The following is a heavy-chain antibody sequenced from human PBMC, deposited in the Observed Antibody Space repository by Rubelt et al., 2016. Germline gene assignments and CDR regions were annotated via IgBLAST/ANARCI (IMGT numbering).Heavy chain of an antibody. Sequence: QVQLVQSGAEVKKPGSSVKVSCKASGGTFSSYAISWVRQAPGQGLEWMGRIIPILGIANYARKFQCRVTITADKSSGTAYMGLGSLRSEDTAVYYCASLQYSSGWYSDYWGQGTLVTVSS. V-gene: IGHV1-69*04. J-gene: IGHJ4*02. D-gene: IGHD6-19*01. CDR3: ASLQYSSGWYSDY. CDR1: GGTFSSYA. CDR2: IIPILGIA.